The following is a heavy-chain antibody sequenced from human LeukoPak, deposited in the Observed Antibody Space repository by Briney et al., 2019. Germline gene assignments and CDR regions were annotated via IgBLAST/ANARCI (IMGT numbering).Heavy chain of an antibody. CDR2: INPNSGGT. CDR1: GYTFTGYY. CDR3: ARGSGYCGGDSYGY. V-gene: IGHV1-2*02. D-gene: IGHD2-21*02. J-gene: IGHJ4*02. Sequence: GASVRVSCKASGYTFTGYYMLWVRQAPGQGLEWMGWINPNSGGTNYVQKFQGRVTMTRDTSISTAYMELSRLRSDDTAVYYCARGSGYCGGDSYGYWGQGTLVTVSS.